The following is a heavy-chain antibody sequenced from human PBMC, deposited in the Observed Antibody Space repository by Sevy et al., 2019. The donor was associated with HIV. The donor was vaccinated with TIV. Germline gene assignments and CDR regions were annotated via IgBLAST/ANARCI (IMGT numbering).Heavy chain of an antibody. CDR1: GFTFSNAW. Sequence: GGSLRLSCAASGFTFSNAWMSWVRQAPGKGLEWVGRIKSKTDVGTKEYAAPVKGRFTISRDDSKNTLYRQMNSLKTEDTAVYYCTADSYDYVWGSLVYWGQVTLVTVSS. CDR3: TADSYDYVWGSLVY. CDR2: IKSKTDVGTK. D-gene: IGHD3-16*01. V-gene: IGHV3-15*01. J-gene: IGHJ4*02.